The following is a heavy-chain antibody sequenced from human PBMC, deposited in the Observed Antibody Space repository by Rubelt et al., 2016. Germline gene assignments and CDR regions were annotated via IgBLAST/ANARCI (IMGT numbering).Heavy chain of an antibody. J-gene: IGHJ6*02. V-gene: IGHV3-72*01. CDR3: ATAPAGTVYYGMDV. CDR2: IRQKANKYTT. CDR1: GFNFDTYT. Sequence: EVQLVESGGGQVKPGGSLRLSCVGSGFNFDTYTMNWVRQAPGKGLEWVGRIRQKANKYTTEYAASVRGRFTISREDSKNSVFLQMNSLKPEDTAVYFCATAPAGTVYYGMDVWGQGTTVTVSS. D-gene: IGHD6-13*01.